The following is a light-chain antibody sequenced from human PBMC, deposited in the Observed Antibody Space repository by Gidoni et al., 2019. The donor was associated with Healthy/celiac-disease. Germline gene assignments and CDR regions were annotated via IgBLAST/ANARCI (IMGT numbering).Light chain of an antibody. CDR1: QSVSSSY. CDR3: QQYGSSPWT. J-gene: IGKJ1*01. V-gene: IGKV3-20*01. Sequence: IVLPQSPGTLSLSPGDRATLSCRASQSVSSSYLAWYQQKPGQAPRLLIYGASSRATGIPDRFSGSGSGTDFTLTISRLEPEDFAVYYCQQYGSSPWTFGQGTKVEIK. CDR2: GAS.